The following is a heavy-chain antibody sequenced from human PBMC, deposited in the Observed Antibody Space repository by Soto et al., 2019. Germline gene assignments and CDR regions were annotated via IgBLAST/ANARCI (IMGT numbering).Heavy chain of an antibody. D-gene: IGHD2-21*02. J-gene: IGHJ4*02. CDR3: ARERVVTATEFDY. V-gene: IGHV4-61*01. CDR1: GGSVSSGSYY. Sequence: PSETLSLTCTVSGGSVSSGSYYWSWIRQPPGKGLEWIGYIYYSGSTNYNPSIKSRVTISVDTSKNQFSLKLSSVTAADTAVYYCARERVVTATEFDYWGQGTLVTVSS. CDR2: IYYSGST.